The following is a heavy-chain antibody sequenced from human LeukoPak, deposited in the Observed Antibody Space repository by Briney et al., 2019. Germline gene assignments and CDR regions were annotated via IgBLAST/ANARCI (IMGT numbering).Heavy chain of an antibody. J-gene: IGHJ4*02. V-gene: IGHV4-34*01. CDR1: GGSFSGYY. CDR3: ARVGGGVGVTLDY. Sequence: SETLSLTCAVYGGSFSGYYWSWIRQPPGKGLEWIGEINHSGSTNYNPSLKSRVTISVDTSKNQFSLKLSSVTAADTAVYHCARVGGGVGVTLDYWGQGTLVTVSS. D-gene: IGHD1-26*01. CDR2: INHSGST.